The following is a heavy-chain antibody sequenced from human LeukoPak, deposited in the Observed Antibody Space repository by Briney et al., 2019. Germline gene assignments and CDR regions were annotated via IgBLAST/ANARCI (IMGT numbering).Heavy chain of an antibody. J-gene: IGHJ4*02. Sequence: SQTLSLTCAISGDSVSSNSAAWNWVRQAPSRGLEWLVRTYSRSKWFNDYAVSVKSRITINPDTSKNQFSLHLTSVTPDDTAVYYCARGTGSLDYWGQGTLVTVSS. D-gene: IGHD1-26*01. V-gene: IGHV6-1*01. CDR1: GDSVSSNSAA. CDR3: ARGTGSLDY. CDR2: TYSRSKWFN.